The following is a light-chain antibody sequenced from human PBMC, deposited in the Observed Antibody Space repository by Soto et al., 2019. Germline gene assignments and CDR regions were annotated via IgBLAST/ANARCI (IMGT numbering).Light chain of an antibody. CDR1: KNDIGVYDF. J-gene: IGLJ1*01. CDR2: EVS. CDR3: SSYTSSSTL. V-gene: IGLV2-14*01. Sequence: QSVLTQPPSASGSPGQSVTISCTGTKNDIGVYDFVSWYQHHPGKAPKLMIYEVSNRPSGVSNRFSGSKSGNTASLTISGLQAEDEADYYCSSYTSSSTLFGTGTKVTVL.